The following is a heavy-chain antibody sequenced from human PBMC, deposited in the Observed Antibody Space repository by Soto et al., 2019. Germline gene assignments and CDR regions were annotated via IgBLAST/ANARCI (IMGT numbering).Heavy chain of an antibody. J-gene: IGHJ4*02. Sequence: QVHLVQSGAEVRKPGASVKVSCKASGYNFTTFHLHWVRLAPGQGIEWMGWINPDTGDSEYGQKLQGRVTLTRDTSMTPACMELISLTSDDTAIYFCARVMYGGLSFQYWGQGPPVRVSS. V-gene: IGHV1-2*02. CDR1: GYNFTTFH. CDR3: ARVMYGGLSFQY. CDR2: INPDTGDS. D-gene: IGHD4-17*01.